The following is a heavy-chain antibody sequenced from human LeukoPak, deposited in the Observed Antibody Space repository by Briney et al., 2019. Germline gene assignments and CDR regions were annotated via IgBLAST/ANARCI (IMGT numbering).Heavy chain of an antibody. Sequence: GGSLRPSCTASGFTFGDYAMSWVRQAPGEGLEWVGFIRSKAYGGTTEYAASVKGRFTISRDDSKSIAYLQMNSLKTEDTAVYYCTRTISNYGGNSGFDYWGQGTLVTVSS. CDR1: GFTFGDYA. J-gene: IGHJ4*02. CDR2: IRSKAYGGTT. V-gene: IGHV3-49*04. D-gene: IGHD4-23*01. CDR3: TRTISNYGGNSGFDY.